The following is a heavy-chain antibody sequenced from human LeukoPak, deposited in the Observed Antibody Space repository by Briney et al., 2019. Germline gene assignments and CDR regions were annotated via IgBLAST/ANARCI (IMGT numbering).Heavy chain of an antibody. CDR3: VRDLGISYYYYMDV. V-gene: IGHV1-18*01. CDR2: ISAYNGNT. D-gene: IGHD2-15*01. Sequence: ASVKVSCKVSGYTFTSYGISWVRQAPGQGLEWMGWISAYNGNTNYAQKLQGRATMTTDTSTSTAYMELRSLRSDDTAVYYCVRDLGISYYYYMDVWGKGTTVTVSS. CDR1: GYTFTSYG. J-gene: IGHJ6*03.